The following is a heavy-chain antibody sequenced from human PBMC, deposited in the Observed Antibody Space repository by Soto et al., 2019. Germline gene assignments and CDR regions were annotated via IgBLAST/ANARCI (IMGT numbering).Heavy chain of an antibody. CDR3: ARSEATMTRIEY. Sequence: QLQLQESGPGLVKPSETLSLTCTVSGGSISSSNYYWGWIRQPPGKGLVWIGSISYSGRTFYNPYLKSRVTIYEDTSNNQFSLRLSSATATDTAVYFCARSEATMTRIEYWGQGTLVTVSS. V-gene: IGHV4-39*01. J-gene: IGHJ4*02. CDR2: ISYSGRT. CDR1: GGSISSSNYY. D-gene: IGHD5-12*01.